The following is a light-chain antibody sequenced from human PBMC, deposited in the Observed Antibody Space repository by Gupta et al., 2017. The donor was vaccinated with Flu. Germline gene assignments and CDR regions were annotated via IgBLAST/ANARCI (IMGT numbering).Light chain of an antibody. CDR2: AAF. J-gene: IGKJ2*03. CDR1: QRISSY. V-gene: IGKV1-39*01. CDR3: HQRYTPRFS. Sequence: PSSLSASVGDRVTITCRASQRISSYINWYLQKPAEAPTLLIYAAFSLHSGVPSTFPGSGYVTHFTLTIVTRLPEDFLTHFCHQRYTPRFSFGQGTKVEIK.